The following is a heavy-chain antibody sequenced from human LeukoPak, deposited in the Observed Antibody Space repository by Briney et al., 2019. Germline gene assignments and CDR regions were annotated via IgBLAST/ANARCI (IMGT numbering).Heavy chain of an antibody. CDR1: GGSFSGYY. CDR3: ARGQNWKRYFDD. CDR2: INHSGST. V-gene: IGHV4-34*01. D-gene: IGHD1-1*01. Sequence: SETLSLTCAVYGGSFSGYYWSWIRQPPGKGLEWIGEINHSGSTNYNPSLKSRVTISVDTSKNQFSLKLSSVTAADTAVYYCARGQNWKRYFDDWGQGTLVTVSS. J-gene: IGHJ4*02.